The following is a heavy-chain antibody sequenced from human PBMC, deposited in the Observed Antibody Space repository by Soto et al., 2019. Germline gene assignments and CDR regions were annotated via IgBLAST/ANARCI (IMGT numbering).Heavy chain of an antibody. J-gene: IGHJ4*02. CDR1: GGSISNFH. V-gene: IGHV4-59*01. CDR2: IYYSGN. Sequence: SETLSLTCNVSGGSISNFHLSWIRQPPGKGLEWIGYIYYSGNYYNPSLTSRVSMSLDKSKNQFSLHLKSVTAADAALYFCALGGYNYGRTFDFWGQGTRVTVSS. CDR3: ALGGYNYGRTFDF. D-gene: IGHD5-18*01.